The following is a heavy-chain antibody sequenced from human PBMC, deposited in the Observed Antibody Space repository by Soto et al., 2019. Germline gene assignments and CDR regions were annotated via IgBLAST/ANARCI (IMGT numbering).Heavy chain of an antibody. J-gene: IGHJ6*02. CDR1: GFTFSGSA. V-gene: IGHV3-73*01. CDR3: TRQGGHPHYDFWSGPGGMDV. Sequence: GGSLRLSCAASGFTFSGSAMHWVRQASGKGLEWVGRIRSKANSYATAYAASVKGRFTISRDDSKNTAYLQMNSLKTEDTAVYYCTRQGGHPHYDFWSGPGGMDVWGQGTTVTVSS. D-gene: IGHD3-3*01. CDR2: IRSKANSYAT.